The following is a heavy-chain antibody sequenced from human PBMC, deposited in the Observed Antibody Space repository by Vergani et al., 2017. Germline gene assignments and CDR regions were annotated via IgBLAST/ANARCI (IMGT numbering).Heavy chain of an antibody. J-gene: IGHJ2*01. CDR3: AKEMSVVVVAGHWYFDL. CDR2: ISWNSGTI. CDR1: GFTFDDYA. D-gene: IGHD2-15*01. Sequence: EVQLVESGGGLVQPGRSLRLSCAASGFTFDDYAMHWVRQAPGKGLGWVSGISWNSGTIGYADSVKGRFTISRDNAKNSLYLQMTSLRAADTALYYCAKEMSVVVVAGHWYFDLWGRGTLVSVSS. V-gene: IGHV3-9*01.